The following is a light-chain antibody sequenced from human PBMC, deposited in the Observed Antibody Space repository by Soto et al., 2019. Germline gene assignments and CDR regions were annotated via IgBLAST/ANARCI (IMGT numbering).Light chain of an antibody. CDR1: SSDVGSYNL. Sequence: QSVLTQPASVSGSPGQSITISCTGTSSDVGSYNLVSWYQQHPIKAPKLMIYEGSKRPSGVSNRFSGSKSGNTASLTISRLQAEDEADYYCCSYAGSSTYVFGTGTKVTVL. J-gene: IGLJ1*01. V-gene: IGLV2-23*01. CDR3: CSYAGSSTYV. CDR2: EGS.